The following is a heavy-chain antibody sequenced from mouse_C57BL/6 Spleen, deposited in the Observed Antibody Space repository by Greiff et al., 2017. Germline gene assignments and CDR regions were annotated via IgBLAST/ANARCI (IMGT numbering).Heavy chain of an antibody. Sequence: VKLQQPGAELVKPGASVKLSCKASGYTFTSYWMHWVKQRPGRGLEWIGRIDPNSGGTKDNEKFKSKATLTVDKPSSTAYMQLSSRTSEDSAVYYCARSDYYYGSSYEFAYWGQGTLVTVSA. J-gene: IGHJ3*01. D-gene: IGHD1-1*01. CDR3: ARSDYYYGSSYEFAY. CDR2: IDPNSGGT. CDR1: GYTFTSYW. V-gene: IGHV1-72*01.